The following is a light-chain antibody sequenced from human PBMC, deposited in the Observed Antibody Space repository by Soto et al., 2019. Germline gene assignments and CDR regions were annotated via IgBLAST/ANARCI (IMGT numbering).Light chain of an antibody. CDR1: QSIGYY. CDR2: DAS. V-gene: IGKV3-11*01. Sequence: EIVLTQSPGTLSLSPGERATLSCRASQSIGYYLAWYQEKPGQAPRLLIYDASIRATGIPARFSGSWSGTDFTLTINGLEPEDSAVYYCQQRGNWPPTWTFGQGTRWIT. J-gene: IGKJ1*01. CDR3: QQRGNWPPTWT.